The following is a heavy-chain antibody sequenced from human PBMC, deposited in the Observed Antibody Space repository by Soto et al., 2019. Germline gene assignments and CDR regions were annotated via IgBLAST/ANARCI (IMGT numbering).Heavy chain of an antibody. V-gene: IGHV4-39*01. Sequence: SETLSLTCTVSGGSISSSSYYWGWIRQPPGKGLEWIGSIYYSGSTYYNPSLKSRVTISVDTSKNQFSLKLSSVTAADTAVYYCARHMDGTFRLNWLDPCGQGTLVTVSS. CDR1: GGSISSSSYY. CDR2: IYYSGST. D-gene: IGHD3-10*01. CDR3: ARHMDGTFRLNWLDP. J-gene: IGHJ5*02.